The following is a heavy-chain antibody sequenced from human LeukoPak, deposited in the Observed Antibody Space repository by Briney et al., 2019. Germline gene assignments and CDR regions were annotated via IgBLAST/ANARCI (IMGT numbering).Heavy chain of an antibody. CDR2: ISSSGNTI. CDR1: AFIFSAYD. J-gene: IGHJ6*02. V-gene: IGHV3-48*03. CDR3: ARELYPYGMDV. Sequence: PGGALGLSCAASAFIFSAYDMNWVRQAPGKGLEWVSYISSSGNTIYYADSVKGRFTISRDNAGNSLYLQMNSLRAEDTAIYYCARELYPYGMDVWGQGTTVTVS. D-gene: IGHD2-8*01.